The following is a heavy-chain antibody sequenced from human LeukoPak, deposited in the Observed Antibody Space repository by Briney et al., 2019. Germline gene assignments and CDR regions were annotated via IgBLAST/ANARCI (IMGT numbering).Heavy chain of an antibody. CDR3: ARDRFSADLWPRYYFDY. V-gene: IGHV3-11*06. D-gene: IGHD5-12*01. J-gene: IGHJ4*02. CDR2: ISSSSSYI. CDR1: GFTFSDYY. Sequence: PGGSLTLSCAASGFTFSDYYMNWIRQAPGKGLKWVSSISSSSSYIYYADSVKGRFTISRDNAKNSLYLQMNSLRAEDTAVYYCARDRFSADLWPRYYFDYWGQGTLVTVSS.